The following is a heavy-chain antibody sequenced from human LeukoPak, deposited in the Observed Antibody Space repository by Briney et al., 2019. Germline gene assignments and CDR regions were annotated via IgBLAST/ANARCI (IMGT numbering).Heavy chain of an antibody. Sequence: GGSLRLSCAASGFTFSNYGIHWVRQAPGKGLEWMAFVRHDESTKFYAGSVKGRFTISRDNSKNTLDLQMNSLRADDTAVYYCAKEEVYCTGGICYRYFDNWGQGTLVTVSS. CDR1: GFTFSNYG. CDR2: VRHDESTK. V-gene: IGHV3-30*02. J-gene: IGHJ4*02. CDR3: AKEEVYCTGGICYRYFDN. D-gene: IGHD2-15*01.